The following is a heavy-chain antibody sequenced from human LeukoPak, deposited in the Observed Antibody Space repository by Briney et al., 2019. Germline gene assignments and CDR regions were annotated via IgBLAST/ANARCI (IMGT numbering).Heavy chain of an antibody. V-gene: IGHV1-69*13. J-gene: IGHJ4*02. D-gene: IGHD1-1*01. CDR1: GGTFSSYA. CDR2: IIPIFGTA. Sequence: SVNVSCKASGGTFSSYAISWVRQAPGQGLEWMGGIIPIFGTANYAQKFQGRVTITADESTSTAYMELSSLRSEDTAVYYCASHHARKTATKSQTDYWGQGTLVTVSS. CDR3: ASHHARKTATKSQTDY.